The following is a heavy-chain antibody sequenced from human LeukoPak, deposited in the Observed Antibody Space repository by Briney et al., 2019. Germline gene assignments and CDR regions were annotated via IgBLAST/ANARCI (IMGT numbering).Heavy chain of an antibody. J-gene: IGHJ5*02. D-gene: IGHD4-17*01. Sequence: GSLRLSCAASGFTFTSYTMNWVRQAPGKGLEWIGEINHSGSTNYNPSLKSRLTISVDTSKNQFSLNLSSVTAADTAVYYCASRVYGDYGGDNWFDPWGQGTLVTVSS. CDR2: INHSGST. CDR1: GFTFTSYT. CDR3: ASRVYGDYGGDNWFDP. V-gene: IGHV4-34*01.